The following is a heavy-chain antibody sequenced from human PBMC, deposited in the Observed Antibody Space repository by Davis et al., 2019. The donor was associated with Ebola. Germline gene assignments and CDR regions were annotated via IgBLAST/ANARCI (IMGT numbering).Heavy chain of an antibody. V-gene: IGHV3-23*01. CDR3: ARDSQVVVAALGLAWHWFDP. CDR1: GFTFSSYA. J-gene: IGHJ5*02. Sequence: GESLKISCAASGFTFSSYAMSWVRQAPGKGLEWVSAISGSGGSTYYADSVKGRFTISRDNSKNTLYLQMNSLRAEDTAVYYCARDSQVVVAALGLAWHWFDPWGQGTLVTVSS. D-gene: IGHD2-15*01. CDR2: ISGSGGST.